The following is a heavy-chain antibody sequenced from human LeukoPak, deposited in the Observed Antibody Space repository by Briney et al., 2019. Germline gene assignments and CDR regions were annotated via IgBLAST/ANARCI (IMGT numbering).Heavy chain of an antibody. D-gene: IGHD6-13*01. CDR3: ARGKFGGSSSWYALDP. CDR2: IYYSGST. Sequence: PSETLSLTCTVSGGSISSYYWSWIRQPPGKGLEWIGYIYYSGSTNYNPSLKSRVTISVDTSKNQFSLKLSSVPAADTAVYYCARGKFGGSSSWYALDPWGQGTLVTVSS. V-gene: IGHV4-59*12. J-gene: IGHJ5*02. CDR1: GGSISSYY.